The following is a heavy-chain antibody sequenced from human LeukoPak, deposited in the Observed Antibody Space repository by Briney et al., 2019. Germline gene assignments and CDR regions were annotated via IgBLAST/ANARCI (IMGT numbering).Heavy chain of an antibody. Sequence: SETLSLTCTVSGGSISSYYWSWIRQPPGKGLEWIGYIYYSWSTNYNLSLKSRVTISVDTSKNQFSRKLGHVTAADTAVYYCAAQPLLAAARFQHWGQGTLVTVSS. CDR1: GGSISSYY. CDR2: IYYSWST. D-gene: IGHD6-25*01. V-gene: IGHV4-59*08. J-gene: IGHJ1*01. CDR3: AAQPLLAAARFQH.